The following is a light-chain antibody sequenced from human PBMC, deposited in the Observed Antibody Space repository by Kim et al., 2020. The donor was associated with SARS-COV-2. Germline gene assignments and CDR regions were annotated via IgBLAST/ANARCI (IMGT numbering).Light chain of an antibody. V-gene: IGLV1-44*01. Sequence: GQRVNSACSGSGPNVERTSVNWYQQVPGAAPKLLIYNDNKRPSGVPDRFSASKSGTSASLAISGLQSEDGAHYYCAPWDDSLNGWVFGGGTKVTVL. CDR1: GPNVERTS. J-gene: IGLJ3*02. CDR2: NDN. CDR3: APWDDSLNGWV.